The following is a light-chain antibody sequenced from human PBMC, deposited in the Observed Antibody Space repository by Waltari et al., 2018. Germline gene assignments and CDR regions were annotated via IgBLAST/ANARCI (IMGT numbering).Light chain of an antibody. CDR2: MAS. V-gene: IGKV1-5*03. J-gene: IGKJ2*01. Sequence: DIEMTQSPSTLSASVGDRVTISCRPSQSVVTLLAWYQQKPGKAPKLLIYMASSLESGVPSRFSGSGSGTEFTLTISSLQPDDFATYSCQQYSSFSTFGQGTKV. CDR3: QQYSSFST. CDR1: QSVVTL.